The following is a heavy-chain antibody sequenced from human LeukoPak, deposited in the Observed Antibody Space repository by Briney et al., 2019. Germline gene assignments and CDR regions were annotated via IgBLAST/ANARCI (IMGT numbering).Heavy chain of an antibody. CDR2: IKQDGSEK. J-gene: IGHJ4*02. Sequence: PGGSLRLSCAASGFTFSSYWMSWVRQAPGKGLEWVANIKQDGSEKYYVDSVKGRFTISRDNAKSSLYLQMNSLRAEDTAVYYCARDSSSIVATNNFDYWGQGTLVTVSS. D-gene: IGHD5-12*01. V-gene: IGHV3-7*01. CDR1: GFTFSSYW. CDR3: ARDSSSIVATNNFDY.